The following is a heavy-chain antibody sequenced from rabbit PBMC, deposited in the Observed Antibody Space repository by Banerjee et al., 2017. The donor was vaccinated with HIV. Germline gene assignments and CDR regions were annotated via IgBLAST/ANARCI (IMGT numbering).Heavy chain of an antibody. D-gene: IGHD3-1*01. CDR3: AREEVVAGYGGVGHAMGLAL. CDR1: GFSFSNRYV. Sequence: QEQLEESGGDLVNPGGSLTLTCTASGFSFSNRYVMSWVRQAPGMGIEWIACINTISGDSVYAPWAKGRFTISKASGTTVTLQMTSLTAADTASYFCAREEVVAGYGGVGHAMGLALWGQGTLVTGS. CDR2: INTISGDS. V-gene: IGHV1S45*01. J-gene: IGHJ3*01.